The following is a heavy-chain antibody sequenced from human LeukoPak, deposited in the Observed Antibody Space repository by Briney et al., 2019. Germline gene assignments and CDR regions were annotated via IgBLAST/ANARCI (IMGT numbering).Heavy chain of an antibody. Sequence: SETLSLTCTVSGGSISSYYWSWIRQPPGKGLEWIGYIYYSGSTNYNPSLKSRVTTSVDTSKNQFSLKLSSVTAADTAVYYCARGEWLSIFDYWGQGTLVTVSS. CDR3: ARGEWLSIFDY. D-gene: IGHD3-3*01. J-gene: IGHJ4*02. CDR2: IYYSGST. V-gene: IGHV4-59*01. CDR1: GGSISSYY.